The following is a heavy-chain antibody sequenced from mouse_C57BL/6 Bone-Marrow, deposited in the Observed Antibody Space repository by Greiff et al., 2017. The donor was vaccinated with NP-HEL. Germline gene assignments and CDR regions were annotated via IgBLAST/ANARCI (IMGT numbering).Heavy chain of an antibody. V-gene: IGHV1-55*01. CDR2: IYPGSGST. J-gene: IGHJ4*01. Sequence: QVQLQQPGAELVKPGASVKMSCKASGYTFTSYWITWVKQRPGQGLEWIGDIYPGSGSTNYNEKFKSKATLTVDTSSSTAYMQLSSLTSEDSAVYYCARGSSGYHYAMDYWGQGTSVTVSS. D-gene: IGHD3-2*02. CDR3: ARGSSGYHYAMDY. CDR1: GYTFTSYW.